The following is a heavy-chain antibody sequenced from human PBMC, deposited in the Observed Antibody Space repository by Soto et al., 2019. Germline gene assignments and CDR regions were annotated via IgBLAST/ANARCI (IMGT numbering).Heavy chain of an antibody. J-gene: IGHJ5*02. D-gene: IGHD3-10*01. CDR1: GFTFSSYS. CDR3: AREIPSRGAGWFDP. CDR2: ISSSSSTI. V-gene: IGHV3-48*02. Sequence: EVQLVESGGGLVQPGGSLRLSCAASGFTFSSYSMNWVRQAPGKGLEWVSYISSSSSTIYYADSVKGRFTISRDNAKNSLYLQMNSLRDEDTAVYYCAREIPSRGAGWFDPWGQRTLVTVSS.